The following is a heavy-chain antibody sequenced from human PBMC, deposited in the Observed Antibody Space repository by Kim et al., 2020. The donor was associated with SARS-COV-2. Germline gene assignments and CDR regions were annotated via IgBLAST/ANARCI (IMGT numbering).Heavy chain of an antibody. V-gene: IGHV4-4*07. CDR2: IYSSGGT. J-gene: IGHJ4*02. Sequence: SETLSLTCTVSGGPISNYYWSWIRQPAGKGLEWIGRIYSSGGTNYNPSLKSRVTMSVDTSKKQFSLKLNSVTAADTAVYYCARDAEVYYYDSSGYFFNYWGQGTLVTVSS. D-gene: IGHD3-22*01. CDR3: ARDAEVYYYDSSGYFFNY. CDR1: GGPISNYY.